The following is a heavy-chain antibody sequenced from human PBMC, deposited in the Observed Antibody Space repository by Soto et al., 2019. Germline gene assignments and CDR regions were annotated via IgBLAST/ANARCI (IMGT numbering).Heavy chain of an antibody. CDR2: IIPIFGTA. CDR3: ARESGYYDSSGYYGLDY. J-gene: IGHJ4*02. D-gene: IGHD3-22*01. V-gene: IGHV1-69*13. Sequence: SVKVSCKASGYTFTGYYMHWVLQAPGQGLEWMGGIIPIFGTANYAQKFQGRVTITADESTSTAYMELSSLRSEDTAVYYCARESGYYDSSGYYGLDYWGQGTLVTVSS. CDR1: GYTFTGYY.